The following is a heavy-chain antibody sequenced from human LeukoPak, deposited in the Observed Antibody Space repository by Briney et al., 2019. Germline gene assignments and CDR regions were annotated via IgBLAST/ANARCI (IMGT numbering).Heavy chain of an antibody. CDR2: INPNSGGT. Sequence: ASVKVSCKASGYTFTSYYMHWVRQAPGQGLEWMGWINPNSGGTKYAQKFQGRVTMTRDTSISTAYMELSRLRSDDTAVYYCARDGYQPRPYDYWGQGTLVTVSS. D-gene: IGHD2-2*01. V-gene: IGHV1-2*02. J-gene: IGHJ4*02. CDR1: GYTFTSYY. CDR3: ARDGYQPRPYDY.